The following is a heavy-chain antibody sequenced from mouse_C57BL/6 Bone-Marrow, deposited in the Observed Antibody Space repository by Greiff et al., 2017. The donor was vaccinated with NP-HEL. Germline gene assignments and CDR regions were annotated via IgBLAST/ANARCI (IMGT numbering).Heavy chain of an antibody. J-gene: IGHJ3*01. Sequence: QVQLQQSGAELVKPGASVNISCKASCYTFTDYYINWVKQRPGQGLEWIGKIGPGSGSTYYNEKFKGKATLTADKSSSTAYMQLSSLTSEDSAVYFWERSWLLPWFAYWGQGTLVTVSA. CDR2: IGPGSGST. D-gene: IGHD2-3*01. CDR1: CYTFTDYY. CDR3: ERSWLLPWFAY. V-gene: IGHV1-77*01.